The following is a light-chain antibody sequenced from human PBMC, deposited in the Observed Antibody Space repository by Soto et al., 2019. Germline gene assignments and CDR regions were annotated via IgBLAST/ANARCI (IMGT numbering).Light chain of an antibody. CDR1: QDIRGA. V-gene: IGKV1-13*02. J-gene: IGKJ5*01. CDR3: QQFNSYPLT. CDR2: DVS. Sequence: AIQVTQSPSSLSASEGDRVTITCRASQDIRGALAWYQQKPGKAPKLLIYDVSTLESGVPSRFSGSGSGTEFTLTITSLQTEDFGTYYCQQFNSYPLTFGHGTRLEIK.